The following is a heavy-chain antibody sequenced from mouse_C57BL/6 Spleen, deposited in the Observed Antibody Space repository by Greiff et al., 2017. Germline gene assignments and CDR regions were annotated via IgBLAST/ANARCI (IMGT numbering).Heavy chain of an antibody. V-gene: IGHV2-5*01. Sequence: VKLMESGPGLVQPSQSLSITCTVSGFSLTSYGVHWVRQSPGKGLEWLGVIWRGGSTDYNAAFMSRLSITKDNSKSQVFFKMNSLQADDTAIYYCAKTHYGFYAMDYWGQGTSVTVSS. CDR1: GFSLTSYG. J-gene: IGHJ4*01. CDR2: IWRGGST. CDR3: AKTHYGFYAMDY. D-gene: IGHD1-1*01.